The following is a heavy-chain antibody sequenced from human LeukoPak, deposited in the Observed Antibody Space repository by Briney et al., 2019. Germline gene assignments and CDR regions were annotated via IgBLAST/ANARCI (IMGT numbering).Heavy chain of an antibody. CDR2: ISGTDTTT. CDR1: GFAFSAYE. J-gene: IGHJ4*02. Sequence: PGGSLRLSCAASGFAFSAYEMNWVRQAPGQGLEWVSYISGTDTTTYYADSLQGSFTISRDNARNALYLQMNSLTAEDTALYYCTTLGYHLDSWGQGTLVTVSS. D-gene: IGHD3-22*01. CDR3: TTLGYHLDS. V-gene: IGHV3-48*03.